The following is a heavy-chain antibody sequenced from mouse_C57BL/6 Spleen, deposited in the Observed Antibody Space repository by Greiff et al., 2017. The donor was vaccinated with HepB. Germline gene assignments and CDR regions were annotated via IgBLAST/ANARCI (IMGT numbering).Heavy chain of an antibody. J-gene: IGHJ2*01. CDR2: IYPGSGNT. D-gene: IGHD2-3*01. CDR1: GYTFTDYY. V-gene: IGHV1-76*01. CDR3: ARDGPPDY. Sequence: VQLQQSGAELVRPGASVKLSCKASGYTFTDYYINWVKQRPGQGLEWIARIYPGSGNTYYNEKFKGKATLTAEKSSSTAYMQLSSLTSEDSAVYFCARDGPPDYWGQGTTLTVSS.